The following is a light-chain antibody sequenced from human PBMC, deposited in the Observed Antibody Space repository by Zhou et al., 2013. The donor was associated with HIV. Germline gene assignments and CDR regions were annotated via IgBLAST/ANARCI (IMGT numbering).Light chain of an antibody. CDR1: QSVDSY. CDR2: DAS. V-gene: IGKV3-11*01. CDR3: QQRSNWLT. J-gene: IGKJ4*01. Sequence: EIVLTQSPATLSLSPGDRASLSCKTSQSVDSYLAWYQQKPGLAPRLLISDASNRATGIPARFSGSGSGTDFTLTISSLEPEDFAVYYCQQRSNWLTIGGGTKVEIK.